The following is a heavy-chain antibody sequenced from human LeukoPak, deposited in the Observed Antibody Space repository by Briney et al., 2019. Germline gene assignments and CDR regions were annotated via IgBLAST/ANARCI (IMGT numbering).Heavy chain of an antibody. CDR1: GFTFSSYA. J-gene: IGHJ4*02. CDR3: ARADLYDFWGGFWY. D-gene: IGHD3-3*01. V-gene: IGHV3-30-3*01. Sequence: GGSLRLSCAASGFTFSSYAMHWVRQAPGKGLEWVAVISYDGSNKYYADSVKGRFTISRDNSKNTLYLQMNSLRAEDTAVYYCARADLYDFWGGFWYWGQGTLVTVSS. CDR2: ISYDGSNK.